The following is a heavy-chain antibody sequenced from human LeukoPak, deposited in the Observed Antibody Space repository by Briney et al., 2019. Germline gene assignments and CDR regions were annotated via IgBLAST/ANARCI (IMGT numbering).Heavy chain of an antibody. D-gene: IGHD5-12*01. CDR3: AREGGYSGYLDY. CDR1: GYSISSGYY. V-gene: IGHV4-61*01. CDR2: ISYSGIT. J-gene: IGHJ4*02. Sequence: SETLSLTCAVSGYSISSGYYWGWIRQPPGKGLELIAYISYSGITNYNPSLKNRVTISLDTSKNQFSLRLSSVTTADTAVYYCAREGGYSGYLDYWGQGTLVTVSS.